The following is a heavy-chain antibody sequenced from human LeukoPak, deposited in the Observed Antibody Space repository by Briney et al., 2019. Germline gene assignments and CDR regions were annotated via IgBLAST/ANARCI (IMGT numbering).Heavy chain of an antibody. Sequence: SETLSLTCTVSGGSISSGDYYWSWIRQPSGKGLEWIGYIYYSGSTYYNPSLKSRVTISVDTSKNQFSLKLSSVTAADTAVYYCAREPYDYVWGSYPVGYFGYWGQGTLVTVSS. CDR1: GGSISSGDYY. CDR3: AREPYDYVWGSYPVGYFGY. J-gene: IGHJ4*02. CDR2: IYYSGST. D-gene: IGHD3-16*02. V-gene: IGHV4-30-4*01.